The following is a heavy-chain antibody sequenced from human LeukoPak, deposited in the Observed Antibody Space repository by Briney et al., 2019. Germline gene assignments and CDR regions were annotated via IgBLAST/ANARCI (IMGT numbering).Heavy chain of an antibody. D-gene: IGHD2-2*01. CDR2: IYSSGTT. J-gene: IGHJ6*03. Sequence: SETLSLTCTVSGGSISSGSYSWNWIRQPAGTGLECIGRIYSSGTTNYNPSLKSRVTMSVDTSKNQFSLKLTSVTAADTAVYYCARSSTTDPNHYYYYMDVWGKGTAVTVSS. CDR3: ARSSTTDPNHYYYYMDV. V-gene: IGHV4-61*02. CDR1: GGSISSGSYS.